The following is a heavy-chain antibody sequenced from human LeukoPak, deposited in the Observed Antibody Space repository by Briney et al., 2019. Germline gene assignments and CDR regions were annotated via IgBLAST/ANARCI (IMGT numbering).Heavy chain of an antibody. D-gene: IGHD6-13*01. V-gene: IGHV3-33*01. CDR3: ARVVKYSSRWYFDY. J-gene: IGHJ4*02. CDR1: GFRFSSYG. CDR2: IWYDGSNK. Sequence: PGRSLRLSCAASGFRFSSYGMQWVRQAPGKGLEWVAVIWYDGSNKYYADFVKGRFTISRDNSKNTLYLQMHSLRAEDTAAYYCARVVKYSSRWYFDYWGQGTLVTVSS.